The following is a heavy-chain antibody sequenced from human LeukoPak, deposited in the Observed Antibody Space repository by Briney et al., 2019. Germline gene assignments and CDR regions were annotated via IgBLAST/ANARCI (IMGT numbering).Heavy chain of an antibody. CDR1: GGTFSSYA. CDR3: ARASSGWCGLDY. J-gene: IGHJ4*02. Sequence: SVKVSCKASGGTFSSYAISWVRQAPGQGLEWMGRIIPIFGTANYAQKFQGRVTITTDESTSTAYMELSSLRSEDTAVYYCARASSGWCGLDYWGQGTPVTVSS. V-gene: IGHV1-69*05. CDR2: IIPIFGTA. D-gene: IGHD6-19*01.